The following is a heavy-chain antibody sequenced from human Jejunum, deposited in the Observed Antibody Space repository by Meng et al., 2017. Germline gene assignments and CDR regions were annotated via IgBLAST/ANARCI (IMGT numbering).Heavy chain of an antibody. D-gene: IGHD3-3*01. V-gene: IGHV3-30*01. J-gene: IGHJ4*02. Sequence: GESLKISCAASGFTFSHYAMEWVRQAPGKGLEWVAVISADGKNIYYADSVKGRFTFSRDNSKNILTLQMNSLRPEDTAVYFCARGRVSWSGYSALRYWGQGTLVTVSS. CDR1: GFTFSHYA. CDR3: ARGRVSWSGYSALRY. CDR2: ISADGKNI.